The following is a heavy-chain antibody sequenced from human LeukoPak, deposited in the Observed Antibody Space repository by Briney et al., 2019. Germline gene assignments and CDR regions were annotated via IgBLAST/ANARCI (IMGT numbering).Heavy chain of an antibody. Sequence: GGSLRLSCAASGFTFSSYSMNWVRQAPGKGLDWVSFISSSSSYIYYADSVKGRFTISRDNAKNSLYLQMNSLRAEDTAVYYCARRVDTYYNFWSGYLDYWGQGTLVTVSS. V-gene: IGHV3-21*01. J-gene: IGHJ4*02. CDR1: GFTFSSYS. CDR2: ISSSSSYI. CDR3: ARRVDTYYNFWSGYLDY. D-gene: IGHD3-3*01.